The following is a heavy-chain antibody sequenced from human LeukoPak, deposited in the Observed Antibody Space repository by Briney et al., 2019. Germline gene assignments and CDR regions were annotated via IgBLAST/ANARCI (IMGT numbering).Heavy chain of an antibody. CDR1: GFTFDDYT. Sequence: PGRSLRLSCAASGFTFDDYTMHWVRQAPGKGLEWVSGISWNSGSVGYADSVKGRFTISRDNAKNPLYLQMSSLRGEDTALYYCAKDRRNDFDYWGQGTLVTVSS. J-gene: IGHJ4*02. CDR3: AKDRRNDFDY. D-gene: IGHD1-14*01. V-gene: IGHV3-9*01. CDR2: ISWNSGSV.